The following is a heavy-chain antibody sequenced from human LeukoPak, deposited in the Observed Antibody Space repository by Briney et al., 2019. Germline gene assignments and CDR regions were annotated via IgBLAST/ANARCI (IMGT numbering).Heavy chain of an antibody. Sequence: GGSLRLSCATSGFTFDNYAMHWVRQAPGKGLEWLVFIRYDGSSKYYADSVKGRFTISRDNSKNTLYLQMNSLRAEDTAVYYCARGNMVRVEGEVYWGQGTLVTVSS. J-gene: IGHJ4*02. CDR2: IRYDGSSK. CDR3: ARGNMVRVEGEVY. CDR1: GFTFDNYA. V-gene: IGHV3-30*02. D-gene: IGHD3-10*01.